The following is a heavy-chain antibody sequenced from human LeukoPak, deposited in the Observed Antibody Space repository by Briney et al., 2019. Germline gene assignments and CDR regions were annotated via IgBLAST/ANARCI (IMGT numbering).Heavy chain of an antibody. D-gene: IGHD3-10*01. CDR3: ARNKGRYGSGRVHFDP. J-gene: IGHJ5*02. Sequence: SETLSLTCTVSGGSISSDNYYWNWIRQPAGKGLEWIGRIYSSGSTNYNPSLKSRVTISVDTSKNQFSLKLNSVTAADTAVYYCARNKGRYGSGRVHFDPWGQGTLVTVSS. CDR1: GGSISSDNYY. V-gene: IGHV4-61*02. CDR2: IYSSGST.